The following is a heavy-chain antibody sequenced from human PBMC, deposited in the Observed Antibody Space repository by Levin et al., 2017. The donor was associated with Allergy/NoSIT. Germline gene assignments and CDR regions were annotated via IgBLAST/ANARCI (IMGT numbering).Heavy chain of an antibody. V-gene: IGHV5-10-1*01. J-gene: IGHJ5*02. CDR3: ARHLSRGWYARWFDP. CDR1: GYSFTSYW. Sequence: VASVKVSCKGSGYSFTSYWISWVRQMPGKGLEWMGRIDPSDSYTNYSPSFQGHVTISADKSISTAYLQWSSLKASDTAMYYCARHLSRGWYARWFDPWGQGTLVTVSS. CDR2: IDPSDSYT. D-gene: IGHD6-19*01.